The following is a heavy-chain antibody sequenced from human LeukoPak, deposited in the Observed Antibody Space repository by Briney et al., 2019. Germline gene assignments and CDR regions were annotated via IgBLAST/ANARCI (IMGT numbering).Heavy chain of an antibody. V-gene: IGHV3-21*01. D-gene: IGHD6-13*01. CDR1: GFTFSSYS. Sequence: GGSLRLSCAASGFTFSSYSMNWVRQAPGKGLEWVSSISSSSSYIYYADSVKGRFTISRDNAKNSLYLQMNSLRAEDTAVYHCARDLEQQLGFDYWGQGTLVTVSS. CDR2: ISSSSSYI. CDR3: ARDLEQQLGFDY. J-gene: IGHJ4*02.